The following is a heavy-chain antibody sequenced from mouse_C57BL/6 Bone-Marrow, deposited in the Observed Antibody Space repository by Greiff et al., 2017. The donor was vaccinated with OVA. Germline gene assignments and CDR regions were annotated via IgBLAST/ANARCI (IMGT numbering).Heavy chain of an antibody. J-gene: IGHJ2*01. CDR1: GFNIKDDY. Sequence: EVQLQQSGAELVRPGASVKLSCTASGFNIKDDYMHWVKQRPEQGLEWIGWIDPENGDTEYASKFQGKATITADTSSNTAYLQLSSLTSEDTAVYYCTTSYYYGRGGYWGQGTTLTVSS. D-gene: IGHD1-1*01. CDR2: IDPENGDT. CDR3: TTSYYYGRGGY. V-gene: IGHV14-4*01.